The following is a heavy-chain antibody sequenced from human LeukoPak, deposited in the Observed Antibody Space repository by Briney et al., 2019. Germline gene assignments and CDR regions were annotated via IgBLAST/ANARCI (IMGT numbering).Heavy chain of an antibody. Sequence: PSETLSLTCAVYGGSFSGYYWSWIRQPPAKGLEWIGFIYSSETTNYNPSLKSRVTISVDTSKNHFSLKLSSVTAADTAVYFCARDSYCSGGSCSFFYWGQGTLVTVSS. D-gene: IGHD2-15*01. V-gene: IGHV4-59*01. CDR3: ARDSYCSGGSCSFFY. J-gene: IGHJ4*02. CDR2: IYSSETT. CDR1: GGSFSGYY.